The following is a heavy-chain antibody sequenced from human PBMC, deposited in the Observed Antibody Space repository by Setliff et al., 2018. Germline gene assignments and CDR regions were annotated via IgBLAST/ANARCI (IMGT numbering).Heavy chain of an antibody. D-gene: IGHD3-22*01. CDR2: IDSSGRT. V-gene: IGHV4-31*03. CDR1: GGSITSGGYY. CDR3: ARHGGGTPYYYESRGFDS. Sequence: SESLSLTCTVSGGSITSGGYYWNWIRHLPGKGLKWIGYIDSSGRTYYNPSLKSRIIISADASKNQSSLRLTSVTAADTALYYCARHGGGTPYYYESRGFDSWGQGTQVTVSS. J-gene: IGHJ4*02.